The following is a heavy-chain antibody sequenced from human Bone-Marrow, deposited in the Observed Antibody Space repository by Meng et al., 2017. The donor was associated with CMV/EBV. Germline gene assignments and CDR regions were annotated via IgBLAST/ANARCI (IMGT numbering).Heavy chain of an antibody. CDR3: AKDLEVEHYYDSSGYYLTSGGFDP. V-gene: IGHV3-23*01. CDR2: ISGSGGST. D-gene: IGHD3-22*01. Sequence: MSWVRQAPGKWLEWVSAISGSGGSTYYADSVKGRFTISRDNSKNTLYLQMNSLRAEDTAVYYCAKDLEVEHYYDSSGYYLTSGGFDPWGQGTLVTVSS. J-gene: IGHJ5*02.